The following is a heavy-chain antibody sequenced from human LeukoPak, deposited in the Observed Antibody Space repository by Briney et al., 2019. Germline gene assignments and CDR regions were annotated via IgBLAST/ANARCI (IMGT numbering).Heavy chain of an antibody. D-gene: IGHD4/OR15-4a*01. J-gene: IGHJ4*02. CDR2: IYHSGST. Sequence: SETLSLTCTVSGDSISSTSSFWGWIRQPPGKGMEWIGNIYHSGSTYYNPSLKSRVAISVDTSKNQFSLKLSSVTAADTAIYYCARLTSYGEGFDNWGQGTLVTVSS. V-gene: IGHV4-39*01. CDR3: ARLTSYGEGFDN. CDR1: GDSISSTSSF.